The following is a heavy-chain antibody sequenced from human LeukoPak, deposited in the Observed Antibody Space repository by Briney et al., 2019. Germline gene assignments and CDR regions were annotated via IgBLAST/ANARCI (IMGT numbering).Heavy chain of an antibody. J-gene: IGHJ3*02. CDR3: ARYCPGAGDAFDI. V-gene: IGHV4-30-4*01. D-gene: IGHD1-26*01. CDR1: GGSISSGDYY. CDR2: IYYSGST. Sequence: PSQTLSLTCTVSGGSISSGDYYWSRIRQPPGKGLEWIGYIYYSGSTYYNPSLKSRVTISVDTSKNQFSLKLRSVTAADTAVYYCARYCPGAGDAFDIWGQGTMVTVSS.